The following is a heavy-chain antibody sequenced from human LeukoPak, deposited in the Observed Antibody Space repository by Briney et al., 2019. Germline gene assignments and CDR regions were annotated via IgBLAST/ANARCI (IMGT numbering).Heavy chain of an antibody. D-gene: IGHD6-13*01. CDR1: GGTFSSYG. J-gene: IGHJ5*02. CDR2: IIPIFGTP. V-gene: IGHV1-69*13. Sequence: ASVKVSCKASGGTFSSYGISWVRQAPGQGLEWMGGIIPIFGTPDYAQKFQGRVTISADESTSTAYMELGSLRSEDTAVYYCARGGYSNRNWFDPWGQGTLVTVSS. CDR3: ARGGYSNRNWFDP.